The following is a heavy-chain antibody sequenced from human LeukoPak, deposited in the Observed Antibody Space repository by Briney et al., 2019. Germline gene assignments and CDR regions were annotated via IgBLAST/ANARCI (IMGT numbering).Heavy chain of an antibody. J-gene: IGHJ4*02. Sequence: PSETLSLTCTVSGGSISSSSYYWGWFRQPPGKGLEWIGSIYYSGSTYYNPSLKSRVTISVDTSKNQFSLKLSSVTAADTAVYYCARSPIAAAEDYWGQGTLVTVSS. CDR2: IYYSGST. D-gene: IGHD6-13*01. CDR3: ARSPIAAAEDY. CDR1: GGSISSSSYY. V-gene: IGHV4-39*01.